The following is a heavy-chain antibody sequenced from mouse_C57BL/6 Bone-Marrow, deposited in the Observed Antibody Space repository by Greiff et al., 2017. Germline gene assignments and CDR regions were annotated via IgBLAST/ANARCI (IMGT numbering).Heavy chain of an antibody. CDR2: IDPENGDT. V-gene: IGHV14-4*01. J-gene: IGHJ3*01. CDR3: TRIAY. Sequence: VQLKESGAELVRPGASVKLSCTASGFNIKDDYMHWVKQRPEQGLEWIGWIDPENGDTEYASKFQGKATITVDTSSNTAYLKLSSLTSEDTAVYYCTRIAYWGQGTLVTVSA. CDR1: GFNIKDDY.